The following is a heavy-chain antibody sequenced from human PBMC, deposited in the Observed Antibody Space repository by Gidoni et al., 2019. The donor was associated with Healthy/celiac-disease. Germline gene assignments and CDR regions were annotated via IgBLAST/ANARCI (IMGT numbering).Heavy chain of an antibody. CDR2: SRRKDYGRTT. Sequence: EVQLVESGGGLLQPALSLRLSCTASGFTFGGYAMGWFRKAPGKGVGWVGFSRRKDYGRTTENAADVKGGFTILRDDSKSIAYLQMNSLKTEDTAVYYCTRDGRDCSSTSCDRYYAFDIWGQGTMVTVSS. CDR1: GFTFGGYA. V-gene: IGHV3-49*03. J-gene: IGHJ3*02. D-gene: IGHD2-2*01. CDR3: TRDGRDCSSTSCDRYYAFDI.